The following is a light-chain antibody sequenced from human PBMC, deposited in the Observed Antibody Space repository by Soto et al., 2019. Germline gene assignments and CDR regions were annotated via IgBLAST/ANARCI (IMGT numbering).Light chain of an antibody. CDR1: QSVRTS. CDR2: DAS. CDR3: QQYGSSPWT. J-gene: IGKJ1*01. Sequence: EIVLTQSPATLSLSPGERATLSCRASQSVRTSLAWYQQQPGQAPRLLIYDASNKATGIPARFSGSGSGTDFTLTINRLEPEDFAVYYCQQYGSSPWTFGQGTKVDIK. V-gene: IGKV3-20*01.